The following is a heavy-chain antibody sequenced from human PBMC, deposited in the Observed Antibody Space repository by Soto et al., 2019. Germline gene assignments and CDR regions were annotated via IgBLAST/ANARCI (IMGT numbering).Heavy chain of an antibody. J-gene: IGHJ4*02. CDR2: ISYDGSNK. V-gene: IGHV3-30*18. CDR3: AKDGRSHYGSGSYYKELGYFDY. CDR1: GFTFSSYG. Sequence: GGSLRLSCAASGFTFSSYGMHWVRQAPGKGLEWVAVISYDGSNKYYADSVKGRFTISRDNSKNTLYLQMNSLRAEDTAVYYCAKDGRSHYGSGSYYKELGYFDYWGQGTLVTVSS. D-gene: IGHD3-10*01.